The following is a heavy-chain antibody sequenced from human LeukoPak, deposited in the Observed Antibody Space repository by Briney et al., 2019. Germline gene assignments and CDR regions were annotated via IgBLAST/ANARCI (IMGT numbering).Heavy chain of an antibody. CDR1: GYTFTSYY. CDR2: INPNSGGT. D-gene: IGHD5-24*01. CDR3: ARDPVEITTTGFDY. J-gene: IGHJ4*02. V-gene: IGHV1-2*02. Sequence: GASVKVSCKASGYTFTSYYMHWVRQAPGQGLEWMGWINPNSGGTSYAQKFQGRVTMTRDTSISTAYMELSRLRSDDTALYYCARDPVEITTTGFDYWGQGTLVTVSS.